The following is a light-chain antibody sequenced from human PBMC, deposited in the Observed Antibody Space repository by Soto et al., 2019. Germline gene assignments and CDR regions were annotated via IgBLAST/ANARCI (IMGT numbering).Light chain of an antibody. Sequence: EIVMTQSPATLSVSPGERATLSCRASQSVSSNLAWYQQKPGQAPRLLIYGASTRATGSPAKFSGSGSGTEYTLTISSLQSEDFAVYYCQQYNNWPPMAFGQGTKVEIK. J-gene: IGKJ1*01. CDR3: QQYNNWPPMA. CDR2: GAS. CDR1: QSVSSN. V-gene: IGKV3-15*01.